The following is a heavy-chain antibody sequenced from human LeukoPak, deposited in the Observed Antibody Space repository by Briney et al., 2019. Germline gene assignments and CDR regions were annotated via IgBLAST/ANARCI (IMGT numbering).Heavy chain of an antibody. Sequence: PSETLSLTCTVSGGSISSGDYFWSWIRQPPGKGLEWIGYIYYTGNTYYNPPLKSRLTISVDTSKNQFSLKLSSVTAADTAVYYCARDSALAGTPSGSAGGPYDYWGQGTLVTVSS. CDR1: GGSISSGDYF. CDR3: ARDSALAGTPSGSAGGPYDY. D-gene: IGHD6-13*01. CDR2: IYYTGNT. J-gene: IGHJ4*02. V-gene: IGHV4-30-4*01.